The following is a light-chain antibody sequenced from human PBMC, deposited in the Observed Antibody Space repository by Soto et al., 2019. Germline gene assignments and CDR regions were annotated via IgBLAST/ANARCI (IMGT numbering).Light chain of an antibody. V-gene: IGKV3-20*01. CDR1: QSLSSNY. CDR2: GVS. Sequence: EIVLTQSPGTLSLSPGERATLSCRASQSLSSNYLAWYQQKPGQAPRLLIYGVSSRATGVPVSFSGSGSGTDFTLTISRLEPEDFAVYYCQQYVSAPITFGQGTRLESK. CDR3: QQYVSAPIT. J-gene: IGKJ5*01.